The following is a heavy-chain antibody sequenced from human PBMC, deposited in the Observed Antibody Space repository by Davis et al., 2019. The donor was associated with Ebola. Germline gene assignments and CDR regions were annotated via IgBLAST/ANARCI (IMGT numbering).Heavy chain of an antibody. CDR3: AKDQGMILGYSSSWRDY. Sequence: GESLKISCAASGFTFSSYAMSWVRQAPGKGLEWVSAISGSGGSTYYADSVKGRFTISRDNSKNTLYLQMNSLRAEDTAVYYCAKDQGMILGYSSSWRDYWGQGTLVTVSS. J-gene: IGHJ4*02. D-gene: IGHD6-13*01. CDR1: GFTFSSYA. CDR2: ISGSGGST. V-gene: IGHV3-23*01.